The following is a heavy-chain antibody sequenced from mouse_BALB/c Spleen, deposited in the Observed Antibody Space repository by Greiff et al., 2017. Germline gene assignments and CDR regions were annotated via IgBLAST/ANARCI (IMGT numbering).Heavy chain of an antibody. CDR3: AHGSSPWFAY. Sequence: EVMLVESGPSLVKPSQTLSLTCSVTGDSITSGYWNWIRKFPGNKLEYMGYISYSGSTYYNPSLKSRISITRDTSKNQYYLQLNSVTTEDTATYYCAHGSSPWFAYWGQGTLVTVSA. CDR1: GDSITSGY. D-gene: IGHD1-1*01. V-gene: IGHV3-8*02. CDR2: ISYSGST. J-gene: IGHJ3*01.